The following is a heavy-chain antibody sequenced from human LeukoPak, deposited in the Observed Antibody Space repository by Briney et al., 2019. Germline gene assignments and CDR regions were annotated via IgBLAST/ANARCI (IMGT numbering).Heavy chain of an antibody. CDR1: GFSFSSDR. CDR2: INQDGSKK. Sequence: QTGGSLRLSCAASGFSFSSDRMNWVRQAPGKGLEWVANINQDGSKKYYVDSVKGRFTISRHNAKTSLYLQMNSLRAEDTAVYYCARDPDILTGVAYGFWGQGTMVTVSS. CDR3: ARDPDILTGVAYGF. D-gene: IGHD3-9*01. J-gene: IGHJ3*01. V-gene: IGHV3-7*05.